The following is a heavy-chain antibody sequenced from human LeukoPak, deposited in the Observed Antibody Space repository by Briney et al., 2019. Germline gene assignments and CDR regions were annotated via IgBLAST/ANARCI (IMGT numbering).Heavy chain of an antibody. V-gene: IGHV4-59*01. D-gene: IGHD5-12*01. CDR3: ASSGYDPYYYYGMDV. J-gene: IGHJ6*02. CDR1: GGSISSYY. CDR2: IYYSGST. Sequence: SETLSLTCTVSGGSISSYYWSWIRQPSGKGLKWIGYIYYSGSTNYNPSLKSRVTISVDTSKNQFSLKLSSVTAADTAVYYCASSGYDPYYYYGMDVWGQGTTVTVSS.